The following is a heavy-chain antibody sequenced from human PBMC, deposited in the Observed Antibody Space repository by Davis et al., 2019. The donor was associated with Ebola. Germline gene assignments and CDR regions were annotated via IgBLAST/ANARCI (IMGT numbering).Heavy chain of an antibody. CDR2: INHSGST. Sequence: PGGSLRLSCAASGFTFDDYGMTWVRQAPGKGLEWIGEINHSGSTNYNPSLKSRVTISVDKSKNQFSLKLSSVTAADTAVYYCARLGQPGYYWGQGTLVTVSS. V-gene: IGHV4-34*01. D-gene: IGHD6-13*01. CDR3: ARLGQPGYY. J-gene: IGHJ4*02. CDR1: GFTFDDYG.